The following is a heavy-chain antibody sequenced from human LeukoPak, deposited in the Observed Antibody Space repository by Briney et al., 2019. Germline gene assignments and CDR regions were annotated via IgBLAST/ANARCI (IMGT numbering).Heavy chain of an antibody. CDR1: GYTFTGYY. CDR2: INPNSGGT. CDR3: ARDGPYYYDSSPHAFDI. V-gene: IGHV1-2*02. Sequence: ALVKVSCKASGYTFTGYYMHWVRQAPGQGLEWMGWINPNSGGTNYAQKFQGRVTMTRDTSISTAYMELSRLRSDDTAVYYCARDGPYYYDSSPHAFDIWGQGTMVTVSS. J-gene: IGHJ3*02. D-gene: IGHD3-22*01.